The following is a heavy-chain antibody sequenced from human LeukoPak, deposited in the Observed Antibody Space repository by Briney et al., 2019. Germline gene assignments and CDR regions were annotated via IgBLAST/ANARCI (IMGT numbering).Heavy chain of an antibody. D-gene: IGHD6-19*01. Sequence: GGSLRLSCAASGFTFSSYGMHWVRQAPGKGLEWVAVIWSDGNRKYHADSVKGRFTISRDNSKNTLYLQMNSLRAEDTAVYYCARDHSSGWFYFDYWGQGTLVTVSS. J-gene: IGHJ4*02. V-gene: IGHV3-33*08. CDR1: GFTFSSYG. CDR3: ARDHSSGWFYFDY. CDR2: IWSDGNRK.